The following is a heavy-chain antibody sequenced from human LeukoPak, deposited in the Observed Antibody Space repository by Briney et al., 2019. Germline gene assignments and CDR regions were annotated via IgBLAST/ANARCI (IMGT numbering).Heavy chain of an antibody. CDR3: AKEFCGGDCYSGNIDAFDI. V-gene: IGHV3-30*18. CDR2: ISYDGSNK. D-gene: IGHD2-21*02. CDR1: EFTFSNFD. J-gene: IGHJ3*02. Sequence: GRSLRLSCAASEFTFSNFDMHWVRQAPGKGLEWVAVISYDGSNKYFADSVKGRFTISRDNSKNTLYLQMNSLRAEDTAVYLCAKEFCGGDCYSGNIDAFDIWGQGTMVTVSS.